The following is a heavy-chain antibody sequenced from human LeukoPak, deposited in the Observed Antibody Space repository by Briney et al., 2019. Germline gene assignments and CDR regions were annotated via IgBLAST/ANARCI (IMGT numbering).Heavy chain of an antibody. J-gene: IGHJ4*02. D-gene: IGHD2-15*01. Sequence: GSSVKVSCKASGGTFSSYAISWVRQAPGQGLEWMGRIIPILGIANYAQKFQGRVTITADKSTSTAYMELSSLRSEDTAVYYCARDTGIYCSGGSCYSGFGYWGQGTLVTVSS. V-gene: IGHV1-69*04. CDR3: ARDTGIYCSGGSCYSGFGY. CDR2: IIPILGIA. CDR1: GGTFSSYA.